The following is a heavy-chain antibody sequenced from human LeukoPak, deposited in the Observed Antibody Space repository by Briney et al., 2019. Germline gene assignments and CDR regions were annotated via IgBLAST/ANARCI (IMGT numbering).Heavy chain of an antibody. CDR3: ARVRAVGVTMIVVMDAFDI. J-gene: IGHJ3*02. D-gene: IGHD3-22*01. Sequence: AGGSLRLSCAASGFTFSSYAMHWVRQAPGKGLEWVAVISYDGSNKYYADSVKGRFTISRDNSKNTLYLQMNSLRAEDTAVYYCARVRAVGVTMIVVMDAFDIWGQGTMVTVSS. CDR2: ISYDGSNK. CDR1: GFTFSSYA. V-gene: IGHV3-30*04.